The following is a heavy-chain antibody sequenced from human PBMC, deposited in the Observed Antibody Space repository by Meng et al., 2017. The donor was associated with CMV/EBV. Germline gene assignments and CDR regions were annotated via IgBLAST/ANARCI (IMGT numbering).Heavy chain of an antibody. V-gene: IGHV3-30*02. CDR3: ARSDCSSTSCYNYYYYGMDV. Sequence: LSLTGAASGFTFSSYGMHWVRQAPGKGLEWVAFIRYDGSNKYYADSVKGRFTISRDNSKNTLYLQMNSLRAEDTAVYYCARSDCSSTSCYNYYYYGMDVWGQGTTVTVSS. D-gene: IGHD2-2*02. CDR2: IRYDGSNK. CDR1: GFTFSSYG. J-gene: IGHJ6*02.